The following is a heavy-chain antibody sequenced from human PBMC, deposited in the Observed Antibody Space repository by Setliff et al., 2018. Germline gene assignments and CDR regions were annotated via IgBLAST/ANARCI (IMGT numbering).Heavy chain of an antibody. CDR3: ARGGTFRYFDY. CDR1: GGSISTYY. Sequence: SETLSLTCTVSGGSISTYYWRWIRQPPGKGLEWIGYVYYSGIANYSPSLKRRLTISVDTSKNQFSLKLRSVTAADTAVYYCARGGTFRYFDYWGQGTPVT. J-gene: IGHJ4*02. CDR2: VYYSGIA. V-gene: IGHV4-59*01. D-gene: IGHD5-12*01.